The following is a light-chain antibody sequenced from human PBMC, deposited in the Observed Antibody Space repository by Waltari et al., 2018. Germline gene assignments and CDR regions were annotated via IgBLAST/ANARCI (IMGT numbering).Light chain of an antibody. CDR1: SSNIGAGYD. V-gene: IGLV1-40*01. CDR2: GNS. Sequence: QSVLTQPPSVSGAPVQRVTISCTGSSSNIGAGYDVHWYQQLPETAPKLLRYGNSNRPSGFPDRFSGSKSGTSASLAITGLQADDESDYYCQSYDRSLSAYVFGTGTKVTVL. CDR3: QSYDRSLSAYV. J-gene: IGLJ1*01.